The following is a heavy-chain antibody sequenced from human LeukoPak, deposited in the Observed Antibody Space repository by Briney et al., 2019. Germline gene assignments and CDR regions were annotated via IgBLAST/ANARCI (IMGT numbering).Heavy chain of an antibody. CDR1: GFTFSDYY. J-gene: IGHJ3*02. D-gene: IGHD2-2*01. Sequence: PGGSLRLSCAASGFTFSDYYMSWIRQAPGKGLEWVSYISSSGSTIYYADSVKGRFTISRDNAKNSLYLQMNSLRAEDTAVYYCARYCSSTSCYWNAFDIWGQGTMVTVSS. V-gene: IGHV3-11*04. CDR2: ISSSGSTI. CDR3: ARYCSSTSCYWNAFDI.